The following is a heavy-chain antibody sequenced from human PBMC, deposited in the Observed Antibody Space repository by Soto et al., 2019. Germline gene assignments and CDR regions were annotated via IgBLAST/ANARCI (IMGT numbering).Heavy chain of an antibody. D-gene: IGHD3-22*01. CDR1: GGSFSGYY. J-gene: IGHJ3*02. CDR2: INHSGST. CDR3: AGRALRITMIGYDFDI. Sequence: PSETLSLTCAVYGGSFSGYYWSWIRQPPGKGLEWIGEINHSGSTNYNPSLKSRVTISVDTSKNQFSLKLSSVTAADTAVYYCAGRALRITMIGYDFDIWGQETMLTISS. V-gene: IGHV4-34*01.